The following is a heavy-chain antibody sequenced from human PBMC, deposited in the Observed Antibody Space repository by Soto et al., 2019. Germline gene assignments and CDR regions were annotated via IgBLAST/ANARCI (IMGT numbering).Heavy chain of an antibody. CDR2: ISFGGTNK. J-gene: IGHJ5*02. V-gene: IGHV3-30-3*01. CDR3: SASRAYNWFDP. Sequence: PGGSLRLSCAASEFAFSTHAMHWVRQAPGEGLEWVAVISFGGTNKYYADSVKGRFTISRDNSRSTLYLQMNSLRIEDTAVYYCSASRAYNWFDPWGQGTLVTV. CDR1: EFAFSTHA.